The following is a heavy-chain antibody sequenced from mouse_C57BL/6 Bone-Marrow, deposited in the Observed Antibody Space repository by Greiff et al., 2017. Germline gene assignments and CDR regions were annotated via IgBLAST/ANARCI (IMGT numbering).Heavy chain of an antibody. Sequence: QVQLQQPGAELVKPGASVKLSCKASGYTFTSYWMHWVKQRPGRGLEWIGRIDPNSGGTKYNEKFKSKATLTVDKPSSTAYMQLSSLTSEDAAVEYCARWGYGSSYGEGFDYWGQGTTLTVSS. CDR2: IDPNSGGT. D-gene: IGHD1-1*01. CDR1: GYTFTSYW. CDR3: ARWGYGSSYGEGFDY. V-gene: IGHV1-72*01. J-gene: IGHJ2*01.